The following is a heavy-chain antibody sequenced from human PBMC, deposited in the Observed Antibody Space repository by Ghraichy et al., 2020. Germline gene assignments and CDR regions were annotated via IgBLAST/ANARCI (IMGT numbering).Heavy chain of an antibody. V-gene: IGHV3-23*01. Sequence: GESLNISCAASGFTFSSYAMSWVREAPGRRLEWGSAISGSGGSTYYADSVKGRFTISRDNSKNTLYLQMNSLRAEDTAVYYCAKEKSITGTTVYWGQGTLVTVSS. CDR3: AKEKSITGTTVY. J-gene: IGHJ4*02. CDR2: ISGSGGST. CDR1: GFTFSSYA. D-gene: IGHD1-7*01.